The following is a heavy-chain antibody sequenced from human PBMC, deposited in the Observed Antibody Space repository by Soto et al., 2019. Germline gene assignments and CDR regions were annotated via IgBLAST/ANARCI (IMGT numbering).Heavy chain of an antibody. CDR2: IYYSGST. J-gene: IGHJ4*02. Sequence: QVQLQESGPGLVKPSETLSLTCTVSGGSISSYYWSWIRQPPGKGLDWIGYIYYSGSTNYNPSLKSRVTISVDTSKNQFSLKLSSVTAADTAVYYCASWRDFDYWGQGTLVTVSS. CDR1: GGSISSYY. CDR3: ASWRDFDY. D-gene: IGHD1-1*01. V-gene: IGHV4-59*01.